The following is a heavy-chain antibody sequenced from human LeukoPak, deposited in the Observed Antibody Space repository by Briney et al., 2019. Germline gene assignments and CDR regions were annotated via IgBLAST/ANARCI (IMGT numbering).Heavy chain of an antibody. CDR2: ISYDGSNK. CDR1: GFTFSSYA. D-gene: IGHD2/OR15-2a*01. CDR3: ANLSPRNGMDV. V-gene: IGHV3-30-3*01. Sequence: PGGSLRLSCAASGFTFSSYAMHWVRQAPGKGLEWVAVISYDGSNKYYADSVKGRFTISRDNSKNTLYLQMNSLRAEDTAVYYCANLSPRNGMDVWGQGTTVTVSS. J-gene: IGHJ6*02.